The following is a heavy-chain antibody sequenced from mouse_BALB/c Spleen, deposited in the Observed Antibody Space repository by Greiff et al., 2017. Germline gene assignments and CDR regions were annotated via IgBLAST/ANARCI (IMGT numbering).Heavy chain of an antibody. D-gene: IGHD1-1*01. Sequence: VQLQQSGPELVKPGASVRISCKASGYTFTSYYIHWVKQRPGQGLEWIGWIYPGNVNTKYNEKFKGKATLTADKSSSTAYMQLSSLTSEDSAVYFCARSGPTTGAMDYWGQGTSVTVSS. CDR2: IYPGNVNT. J-gene: IGHJ4*01. V-gene: IGHV1S56*01. CDR1: GYTFTSYY. CDR3: ARSGPTTGAMDY.